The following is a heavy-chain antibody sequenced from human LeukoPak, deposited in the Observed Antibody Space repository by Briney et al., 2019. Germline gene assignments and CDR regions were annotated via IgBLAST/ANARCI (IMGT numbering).Heavy chain of an antibody. J-gene: IGHJ4*02. Sequence: GGSLRLSCAASGFTFSSYSMNWVRQAPGKGLEWVSSISSSSSYIYYADSVKGRFTISRDNAKNSLYLQMNSLRAEDTAVYYCARAQRWELNALDFWGQGTLVTVSS. CDR3: ARAQRWELNALDF. V-gene: IGHV3-21*01. CDR2: ISSSSSYI. D-gene: IGHD1-26*01. CDR1: GFTFSSYS.